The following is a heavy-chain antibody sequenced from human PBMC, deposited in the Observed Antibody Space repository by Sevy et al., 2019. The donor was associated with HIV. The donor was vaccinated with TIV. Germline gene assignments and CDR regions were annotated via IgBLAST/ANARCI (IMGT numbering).Heavy chain of an antibody. J-gene: IGHJ6*02. CDR2: FCPGDSDI. Sequence: GESLKISCKISGYSFTSYCIGWVRQMTGKGLEWMGIFCPGDSDISYSPSFQGQVTISAEKPISTVYLQWRSLKASDTAMYYCTRQGPSDGMDVWGRGTTVTVSS. CDR3: TRQGPSDGMDV. CDR1: GYSFTSYC. V-gene: IGHV5-51*01.